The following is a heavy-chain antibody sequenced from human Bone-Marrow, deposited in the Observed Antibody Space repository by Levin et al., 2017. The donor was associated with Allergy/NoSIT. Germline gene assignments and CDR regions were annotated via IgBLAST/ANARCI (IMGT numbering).Heavy chain of an antibody. D-gene: IGHD2-15*01. Sequence: GESLKISCKGSGYTFARQWIGWVRQMPGKGLEWMGIIYPGNSDTRYSPSFQGQVTISADKSINTAYLQWSSLKASDTAMYFCARHVGYCSGGRCQSAEQYFDYWGQGTLVTVSS. J-gene: IGHJ4*02. V-gene: IGHV5-51*01. CDR1: GYTFARQW. CDR3: ARHVGYCSGGRCQSAEQYFDY. CDR2: IYPGNSDT.